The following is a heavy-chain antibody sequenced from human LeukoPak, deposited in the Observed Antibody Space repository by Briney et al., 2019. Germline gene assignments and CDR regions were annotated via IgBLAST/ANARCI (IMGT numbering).Heavy chain of an antibody. D-gene: IGHD3-10*01. V-gene: IGHV1-18*01. CDR1: GYTFTSYG. CDR3: ARVNVLLWFGEPRTYYGMDV. Sequence: ASVKVSCKASGYTFTSYGISWVRQAPGQGLEWMGWISAYNGNTNYAQKLQGRVTMTTDTSTSTAYMELRSLRSDDTAVYYCARVNVLLWFGEPRTYYGMDVWGQGTTVTVSS. J-gene: IGHJ6*02. CDR2: ISAYNGNT.